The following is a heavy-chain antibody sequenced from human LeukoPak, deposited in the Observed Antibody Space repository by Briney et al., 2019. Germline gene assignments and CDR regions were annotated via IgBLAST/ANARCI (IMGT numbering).Heavy chain of an antibody. D-gene: IGHD6-13*01. Sequence: GGSLRLSCAASGFTFRRNGMHWLRQAPGKGLEWVALIYSDGSNTYYADSVKGRFTISRDNPKNTVYLQMNSLRAEDTAIYYCARLRAAQTYDCWGQGTLVTVSS. CDR1: GFTFRRNG. J-gene: IGHJ4*02. CDR2: IYSDGSNT. CDR3: ARLRAAQTYDC. V-gene: IGHV3-33*01.